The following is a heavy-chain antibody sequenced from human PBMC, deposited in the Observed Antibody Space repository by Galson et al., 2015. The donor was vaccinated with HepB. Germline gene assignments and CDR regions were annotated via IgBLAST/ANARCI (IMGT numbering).Heavy chain of an antibody. Sequence: SLRLSCAASGFTFSSYSMNWVRQAPGKGLEWVSYISSSSSTIYYADSVKGRFTISRDNAKNSLYLQMNSLRAEDTAVYYCASGRGLPNRGYCSSTSCPPIGDYYYMDVWGKGTTVTVSS. J-gene: IGHJ6*03. CDR3: ASGRGLPNRGYCSSTSCPPIGDYYYMDV. CDR1: GFTFSSYS. CDR2: ISSSSSTI. D-gene: IGHD2-2*01. V-gene: IGHV3-48*01.